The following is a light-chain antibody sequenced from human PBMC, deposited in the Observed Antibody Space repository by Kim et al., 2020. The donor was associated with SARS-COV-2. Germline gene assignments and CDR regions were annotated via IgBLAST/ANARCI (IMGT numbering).Light chain of an antibody. Sequence: SYELTQPPTVSVSPGQTATITCSGDKLGDKYACWYQQKPGQSPVLVIYQDSKRPSGIPERFSGSNSGSTATLTISGTQAMDEADYYCQAWDRPGVGFGGGTKVTVL. CDR2: QDS. CDR1: KLGDKY. J-gene: IGLJ2*01. V-gene: IGLV3-1*01. CDR3: QAWDRPGVG.